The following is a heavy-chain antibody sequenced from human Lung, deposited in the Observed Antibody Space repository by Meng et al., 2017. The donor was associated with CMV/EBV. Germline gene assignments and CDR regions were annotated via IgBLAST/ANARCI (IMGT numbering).Heavy chain of an antibody. CDR2: ISSSYAV. V-gene: IGHV3-69-1*01. CDR3: ARVLLEVRGWYYRGMDV. CDR1: GFRFSDYY. D-gene: IGHD6-19*01. J-gene: IGHJ6*02. Sequence: GGSLRLXCAASGFRFSDYYMTWIRQAPGKGLEWVSYISSSYAVDYADSLKGRFTISRDNAKNSLYLQMNSLRVEDTAVYYCARVLLEVRGWYYRGMDVWGQGXTVTVSS.